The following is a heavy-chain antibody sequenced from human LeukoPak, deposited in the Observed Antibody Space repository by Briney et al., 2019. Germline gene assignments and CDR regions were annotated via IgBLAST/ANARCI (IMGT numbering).Heavy chain of an antibody. Sequence: GGSLRLSCAASGVTFSSYAMSWVRQAPGKGLEWVSSIGAGGTTYYADSMKGRLTISRDNSKNTVYLQMNSLRAEDTAVYYCAKGDSSEAFDIWGQGTMVTVSS. J-gene: IGHJ3*02. CDR2: IGAGGTT. V-gene: IGHV3-23*01. CDR1: GVTFSSYA. CDR3: AKGDSSEAFDI. D-gene: IGHD3-22*01.